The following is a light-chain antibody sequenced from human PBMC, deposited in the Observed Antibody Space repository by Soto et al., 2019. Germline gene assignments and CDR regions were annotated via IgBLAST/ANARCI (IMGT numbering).Light chain of an antibody. CDR2: EAS. V-gene: IGKV3-11*01. CDR3: QQRSNWLWP. CDR1: LSFSRY. J-gene: IGKJ1*01. Sequence: EIVLTQAPATLHLSTRERANLAYRASLSFSRYLACYQHKPCQAPKLLIYEASNRANGIPARFSGSGSGTDFTFTISSLEPEDFAVYYCQQRSNWLWPFSQGTKVEIK.